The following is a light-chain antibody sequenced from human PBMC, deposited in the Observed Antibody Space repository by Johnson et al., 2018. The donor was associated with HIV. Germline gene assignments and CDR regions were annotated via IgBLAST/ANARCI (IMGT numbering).Light chain of an antibody. V-gene: IGLV1-44*01. CDR1: SANIGSNP. CDR3: AAWDDSLNGHYV. Sequence: QSVLTQPPSASGTPGQRVTISCTGSSANIGSNPVNLYHQLPGTAPKLLIYRNNQRPSGVPDRFSGSKSGTSASLAMSGLQAGDEADYYCAAWDDSLNGHYVFGTGTKVTVL. J-gene: IGLJ1*01. CDR2: RNN.